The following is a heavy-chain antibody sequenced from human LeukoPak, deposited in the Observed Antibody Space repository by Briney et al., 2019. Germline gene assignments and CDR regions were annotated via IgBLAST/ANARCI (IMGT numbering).Heavy chain of an antibody. CDR3: ARGEAFCDY. CDR2: IKEDGTKT. CDR1: GFTFSRYW. J-gene: IGHJ4*02. Sequence: GRSLRLSCAASGFTFSRYWMTWVRQAPGKGLEWVANIKEDGTKTYYVDSVKGRFTISRDNAQNSLYLQMKSLTPEDTAVYFCARGEAFCDYWGQGALVTVSS. V-gene: IGHV3-7*05.